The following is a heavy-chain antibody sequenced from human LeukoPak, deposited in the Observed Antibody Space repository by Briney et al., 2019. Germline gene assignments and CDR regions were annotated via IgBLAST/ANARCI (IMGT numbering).Heavy chain of an antibody. D-gene: IGHD5-12*01. V-gene: IGHV1-3*01. CDR3: ARVQGPGYSGYAAPNFDY. CDR1: GYTFTSYA. Sequence: GASVKVSCRASGYTFTSYAMHWVRQAPGQRLEWMGWINAGNGNTKYSQKFQGRVTITRDTSASTAYMELSSLRSEDTAVYYCARVQGPGYSGYAAPNFDYWGQGTLVTVSS. J-gene: IGHJ4*02. CDR2: INAGNGNT.